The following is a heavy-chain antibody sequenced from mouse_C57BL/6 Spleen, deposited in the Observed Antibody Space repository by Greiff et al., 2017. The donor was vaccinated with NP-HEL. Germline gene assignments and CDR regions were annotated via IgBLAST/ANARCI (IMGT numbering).Heavy chain of an antibody. CDR1: GYAFSSSW. J-gene: IGHJ4*01. CDR3: ATLLLRSYAMDY. V-gene: IGHV1-82*01. Sequence: VQLQQSGPELVKPGASVKISCKASGYAFSSSWMNWVKQRPGKGLEWIGRIYPGDGDTNYNGKFKGKATLTADKSSSTAYMQLSSLTSEDSAVYFCATLLLRSYAMDYWGQGTSVTVSS. CDR2: IYPGDGDT. D-gene: IGHD1-1*01.